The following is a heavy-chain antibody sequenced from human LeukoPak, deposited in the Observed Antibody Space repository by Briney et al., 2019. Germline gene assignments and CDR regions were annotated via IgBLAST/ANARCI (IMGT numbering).Heavy chain of an antibody. V-gene: IGHV3-48*03. Sequence: PGGSLRLSCTASGFTFSSYGMNWVRQAPGKGLEWVSYISSSGSTLYYADSVQGRFTISRDNAKNSLYLQMNSLRAEDTAVYYCVRDMCKSGWFLGRDYFDYWGQGTLVTVSS. CDR3: VRDMCKSGWFLGRDYFDY. CDR1: GFTFSSYG. CDR2: ISSSGSTL. J-gene: IGHJ4*02. D-gene: IGHD6-19*01.